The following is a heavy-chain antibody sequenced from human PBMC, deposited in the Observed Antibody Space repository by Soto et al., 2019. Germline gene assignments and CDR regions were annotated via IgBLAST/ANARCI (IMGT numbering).Heavy chain of an antibody. CDR1: GFTFSDHY. V-gene: IGHV3-11*06. J-gene: IGHJ4*02. Sequence: PGGSLRLSCAASGFTFSDHYMSWIRQAPGKGLKWIGYSSNSGSFTRYADSVKGRFSISRDNAKNSLYLQINSLRGDDTATYFCVRSGDNYNLLDYWGQGTPVTVSS. CDR2: SSNSGSFT. CDR3: VRSGDNYNLLDY. D-gene: IGHD1-1*01.